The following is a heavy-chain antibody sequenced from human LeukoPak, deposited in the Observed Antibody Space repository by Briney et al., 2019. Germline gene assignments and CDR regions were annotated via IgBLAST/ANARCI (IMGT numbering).Heavy chain of an antibody. D-gene: IGHD3-22*01. CDR1: GYTFTSYA. J-gene: IGHJ1*01. CDR3: ARDPLPTYYYDSSGYPGYFQH. Sequence: ASVKVSCKASGYTFTSYAMNWVRQAPGQGLEWMGWINTNTGNPTYAQGFTGRFVFSLDTSVSTAYLQISSLKAEDTAVYYCARDPLPTYYYDSSGYPGYFQHWGQGTLVTVSS. V-gene: IGHV7-4-1*02. CDR2: INTNTGNP.